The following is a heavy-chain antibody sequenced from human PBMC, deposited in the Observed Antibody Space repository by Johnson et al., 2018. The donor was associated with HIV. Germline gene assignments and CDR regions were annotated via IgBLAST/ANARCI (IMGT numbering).Heavy chain of an antibody. Sequence: VQLVESGGGVVRPGGSLRLSCAASGFTFDDYGMSWVRQAPGKGLEWVSGINWNGGSTGYADSVKGRFTISRDNAKNSLYLQMNSLKTEDTAVYYCTTDLGYYDSSGDAFDIWGQGSMVTVSS. CDR2: INWNGGST. CDR3: TTDLGYYDSSGDAFDI. CDR1: GFTFDDYG. V-gene: IGHV3-20*04. J-gene: IGHJ3*02. D-gene: IGHD3-22*01.